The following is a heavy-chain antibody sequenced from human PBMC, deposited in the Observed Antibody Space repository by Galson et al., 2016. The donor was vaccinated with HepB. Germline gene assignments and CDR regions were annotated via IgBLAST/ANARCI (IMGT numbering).Heavy chain of an antibody. V-gene: IGHV4-59*12. CDR2: MYYSGGT. Sequence: SETLSLTCSVSGGSMNGYYWTWIRQPPGKGLEWIGYMYYSGGTSYNPSLNNRVTISIDRSKSQFSLRLSSVTAADTAVYYCAKGTYDSGSYSTNKWFDPWGQGTLVAVSS. D-gene: IGHD3-10*01. CDR1: GGSMNGYY. J-gene: IGHJ5*02. CDR3: AKGTYDSGSYSTNKWFDP.